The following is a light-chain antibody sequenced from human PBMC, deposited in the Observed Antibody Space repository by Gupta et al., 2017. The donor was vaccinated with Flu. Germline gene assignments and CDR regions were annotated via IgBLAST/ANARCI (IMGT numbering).Light chain of an antibody. V-gene: IGLV2-8*01. Sequence: QSALTQPPSASGSPGQSITISCTGTSSDIGAYKYVSWHQQHAGKAPKLIIYEVTKRPSGVPVRFSGSKSGNTASLTVSGLQAEDEGDYYCSSHTVSDTFVFGTGTAVTVL. CDR2: EVT. J-gene: IGLJ1*01. CDR3: SSHTVSDTFV. CDR1: SSDIGAYKY.